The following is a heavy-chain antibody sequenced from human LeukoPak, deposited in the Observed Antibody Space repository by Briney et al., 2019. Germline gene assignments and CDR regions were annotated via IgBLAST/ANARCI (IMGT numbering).Heavy chain of an antibody. CDR2: INHSGST. Sequence: SEALSLTCAVYGGSFSGYYWSWIRQPPGKGLEWVGEINHSGSTNYNPSLKSRVTISVDTSKNQFSLKLSSVTAADTAVYYCARGRFKRGSGKKKPQYYFDYWGQGTLVTVSS. J-gene: IGHJ4*02. D-gene: IGHD3-10*01. V-gene: IGHV4-34*01. CDR3: ARGRFKRGSGKKKPQYYFDY. CDR1: GGSFSGYY.